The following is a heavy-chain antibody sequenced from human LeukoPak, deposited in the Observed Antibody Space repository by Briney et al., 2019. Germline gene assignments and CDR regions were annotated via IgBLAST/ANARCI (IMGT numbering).Heavy chain of an antibody. Sequence: GGTLRLSCAASGFTFSSYGMSWVRQAPGKGLEWVSAISGSGGSTYYADSVKGRFTISRDNSKNTLYLQMNSLRAEDTAVYYCARDGGDQGYFDYWGQGTLVTVSS. CDR3: ARDGGDQGYFDY. J-gene: IGHJ4*02. CDR2: ISGSGGST. D-gene: IGHD2-21*01. CDR1: GFTFSSYG. V-gene: IGHV3-23*01.